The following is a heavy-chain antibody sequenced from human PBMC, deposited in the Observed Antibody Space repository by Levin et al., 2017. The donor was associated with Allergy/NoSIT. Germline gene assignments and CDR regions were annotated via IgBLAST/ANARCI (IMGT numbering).Heavy chain of an antibody. J-gene: IGHJ1*01. V-gene: IGHV4-39*01. Sequence: SETLSLTCTLSGGSITSSSYYWGWIRPSSLMGLEWIGSIYFTGSPYYNPSLKSRPTISVDRSKTQFSLMLSSVTAADTADYYSVRHEWLAPFLHWGQGTLVTVSS. D-gene: IGHD6-19*01. CDR2: IYFTGSP. CDR3: VRHEWLAPFLH. CDR1: GGSITSSSYY.